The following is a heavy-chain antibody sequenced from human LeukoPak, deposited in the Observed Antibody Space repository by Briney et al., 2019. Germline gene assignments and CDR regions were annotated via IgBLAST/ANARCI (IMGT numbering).Heavy chain of an antibody. Sequence: SQTLSLTYAISGDSVSINSAAWNWLRQSPSRRLEWLGRTYYRSKWYNDYAVSVKSRITINPDTSKNQFSLQLNSVTPEDTAAYYCARCLGSGSYLFDAFDIWGPGTMVTVSS. CDR2: TYYRSKWYN. CDR1: GDSVSINSAA. D-gene: IGHD1-26*01. J-gene: IGHJ3*02. V-gene: IGHV6-1*01. CDR3: ARCLGSGSYLFDAFDI.